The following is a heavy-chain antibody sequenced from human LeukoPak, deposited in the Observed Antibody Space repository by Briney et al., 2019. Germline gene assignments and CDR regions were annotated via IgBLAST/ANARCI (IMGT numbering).Heavy chain of an antibody. Sequence: PGRSLRLSCAASGFTFSSYGMHWVRQAPGKGLEWVAVISYDGSNKYYADSVKGRFTISRDNSKNTLYLQMNSLRAEDTAVYYCAKDRSPYCSGGSCYSGEFDYWGQGTLVTVSS. J-gene: IGHJ4*02. CDR3: AKDRSPYCSGGSCYSGEFDY. CDR2: ISYDGSNK. D-gene: IGHD2-15*01. CDR1: GFTFSSYG. V-gene: IGHV3-30*18.